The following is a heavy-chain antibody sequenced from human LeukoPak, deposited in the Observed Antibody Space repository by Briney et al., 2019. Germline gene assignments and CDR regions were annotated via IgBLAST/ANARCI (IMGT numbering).Heavy chain of an antibody. J-gene: IGHJ4*02. D-gene: IGHD2-15*01. Sequence: GGSLRLSCAASGFTFSSYAMHWLRPAPGKGLEWVAVISYDGSNKYYADSVKGRFTISRDNSKNTLYLQMNSLRAEDTAVYYCARGAGYCSGGSCYHIDYWGQGTLVTVSS. CDR2: ISYDGSNK. CDR1: GFTFSSYA. V-gene: IGHV3-30*04. CDR3: ARGAGYCSGGSCYHIDY.